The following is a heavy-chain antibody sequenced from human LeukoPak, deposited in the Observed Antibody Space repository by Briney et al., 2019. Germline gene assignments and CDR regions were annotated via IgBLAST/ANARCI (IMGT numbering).Heavy chain of an antibody. CDR2: IKQDGSDK. CDR3: ARFRYSSSAFDY. D-gene: IGHD6-6*01. V-gene: IGHV3-7*01. J-gene: IGHJ4*02. Sequence: PGGSLRLSCAASGFMFSSYWMTWVRQAPGKGLEWVANIKQDGSDKYYVDSVKGRFTISRDNAKNSLYLQMNSLRAEDTAVYYCARFRYSSSAFDYWGRETVVTVSS. CDR1: GFMFSSYW.